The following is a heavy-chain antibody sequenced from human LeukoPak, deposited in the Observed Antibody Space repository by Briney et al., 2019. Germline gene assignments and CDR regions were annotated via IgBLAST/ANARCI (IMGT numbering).Heavy chain of an antibody. D-gene: IGHD3-22*01. CDR2: INSDGSST. CDR3: AGDYYDSSDYYPPLRY. CDR1: GFTFSSSW. V-gene: IGHV3-74*01. Sequence: GGSLRLSCAASGFTFSSSWMHWVRQAPGKGLVWVSRINSDGSSTSYADSVKGRFTISRDNAKNTLYLQMNSLRAEDTAVYYCAGDYYDSSDYYPPLRYWGQGTLVTVSS. J-gene: IGHJ4*02.